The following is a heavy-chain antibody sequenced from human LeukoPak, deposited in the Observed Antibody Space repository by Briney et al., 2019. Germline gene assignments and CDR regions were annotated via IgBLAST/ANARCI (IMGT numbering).Heavy chain of an antibody. CDR2: IKQDGSEK. Sequence: GGSLRLSCAASGFTFSSYWMSWVRQAPGKGLEWVANIKQDGSEKYYVDSVKGRFTISRDNAKNSLYLQMNSLRAEDTAVYYCARKDSSWYSEYLQHWGQGTLVTVSS. V-gene: IGHV3-7*01. CDR1: GFTFSSYW. CDR3: ARKDSSWYSEYLQH. D-gene: IGHD6-13*01. J-gene: IGHJ1*01.